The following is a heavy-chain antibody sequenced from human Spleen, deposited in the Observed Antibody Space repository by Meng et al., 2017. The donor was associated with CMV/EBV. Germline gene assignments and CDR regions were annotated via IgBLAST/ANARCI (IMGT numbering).Heavy chain of an antibody. J-gene: IGHJ4*02. V-gene: IGHV3-74*01. CDR2: IHPDGSST. CDR1: GFTFSTYW. Sequence: CAASGFTFSTYWMHWVRQAPGKGLVWVSRIHPDGSSTTYADSVKGRFTISRDNAKNTLHLQMNSLRAEDTAVYYCARGEAVAANLKLRWGQGTLVTVSS. CDR3: ARGEAVAANLKLR. D-gene: IGHD6-19*01.